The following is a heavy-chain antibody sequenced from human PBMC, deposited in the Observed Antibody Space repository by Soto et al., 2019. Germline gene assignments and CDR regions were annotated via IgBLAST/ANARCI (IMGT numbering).Heavy chain of an antibody. CDR1: GITFGSYA. D-gene: IGHD3-3*01. Sequence: GPLRVSLSASGITFGSYAMIWVRQAPGKGLEWVSAISGSGGSKYYSDSVKGRFNISRDNSTNTLYLQMNRLRAEDKAVYYCAKLTIFRVVTPGFDYWGHGTLVT. CDR3: AKLTIFRVVTPGFDY. V-gene: IGHV3-23*01. CDR2: ISGSGGSK. J-gene: IGHJ4*01.